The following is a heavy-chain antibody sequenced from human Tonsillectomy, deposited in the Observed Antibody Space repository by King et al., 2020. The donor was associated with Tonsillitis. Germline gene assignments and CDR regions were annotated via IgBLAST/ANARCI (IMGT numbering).Heavy chain of an antibody. CDR3: ASSGDYPWVAAAGTTFDY. CDR1: GGSISSYY. V-gene: IGHV4-4*07. J-gene: IGHJ4*02. CDR2: IYTSGST. D-gene: IGHD6-13*01. Sequence: QLQESGPGLVKPSETLSLTCTVSGGSISSYYWSWIRQPAGKGLEWIGRIYTSGSTNYNPSLKSRVTMSVDTSKNQFSLKLSSVTAADTAVYYCASSGDYPWVAAAGTTFDYWGQGTLVTVSS.